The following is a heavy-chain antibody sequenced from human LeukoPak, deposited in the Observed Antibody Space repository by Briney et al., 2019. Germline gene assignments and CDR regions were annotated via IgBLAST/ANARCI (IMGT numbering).Heavy chain of an antibody. CDR3: ARGRSSSFGY. CDR2: INHSGST. J-gene: IGHJ4*02. Sequence: SETLSLTCAVYGGSFSGYYWSWIRQPPGKGLEWIGEINHSGSTNYNPSLKSRVIISVDTSKNQFSLKLSSVTAADTAVYYCARGRSSSFGYWGQGTLVTVSS. V-gene: IGHV4-34*01. CDR1: GGSFSGYY. D-gene: IGHD6-6*01.